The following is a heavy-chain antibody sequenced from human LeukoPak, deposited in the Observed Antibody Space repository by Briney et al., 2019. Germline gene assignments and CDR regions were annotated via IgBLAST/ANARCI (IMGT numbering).Heavy chain of an antibody. CDR1: GGTFSSYT. V-gene: IGHV1-69*04. J-gene: IGHJ4*02. CDR2: IIPIFGIA. CDR3: ARERIAAASVFDY. Sequence: SVKVSCKASGGTFSSYTISWVRQAPGQGLEWMGRIIPIFGIASYAQKFQGRVTITADKSTSTAYMELSSLRSEDTAVYYCARERIAAASVFDYWGQGTLVTVSS. D-gene: IGHD6-13*01.